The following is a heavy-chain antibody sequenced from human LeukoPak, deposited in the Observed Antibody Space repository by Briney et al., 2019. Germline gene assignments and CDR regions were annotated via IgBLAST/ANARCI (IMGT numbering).Heavy chain of an antibody. Sequence: SETLSLTCAVSGYSISSGYYWGWIRQPPGKGLEWIGSIYHSGSTYHNPSLKSRVTISVDTSKNQFSLKLSSVTAADTAVYYCARRQQWLVGFDYWGQGTLVTVSS. D-gene: IGHD6-19*01. CDR3: ARRQQWLVGFDY. V-gene: IGHV4-38-2*01. J-gene: IGHJ4*02. CDR2: IYHSGST. CDR1: GYSISSGYY.